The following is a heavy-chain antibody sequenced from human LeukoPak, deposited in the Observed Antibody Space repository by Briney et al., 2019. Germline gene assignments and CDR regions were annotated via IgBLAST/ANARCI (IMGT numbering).Heavy chain of an antibody. J-gene: IGHJ4*01. CDR1: GGSISSSSYY. CDR2: IYYSGST. V-gene: IGHV4-39*01. D-gene: IGHD6-19*01. Sequence: SETLSLTCTVSGGSISSSSYYWGWIRQPPGKGLEWIGSIYYSGSTYYNPSLKSRVTISVDTSKNQFSLKLSSVTAADTAVYYCARPGWAVAGTFADYWGQEPWSPSPQ. CDR3: ARPGWAVAGTFADY.